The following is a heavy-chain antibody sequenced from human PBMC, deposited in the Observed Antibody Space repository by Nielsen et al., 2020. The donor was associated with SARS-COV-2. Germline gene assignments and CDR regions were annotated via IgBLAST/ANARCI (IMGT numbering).Heavy chain of an antibody. CDR1: GGSISSGGYY. J-gene: IGHJ4*02. V-gene: IGHV4-31*03. Sequence: SETLSLTCTVSGGSISSGGYYWSWIRQHPGKGLEWIGYIYHRGSTNYSPSLKTRVTISVDKSKNQFSLELRSVTAADTAVYYCARDCSCGLGSSPSYYFDYWGQGTLVTVSS. D-gene: IGHD7-27*01. CDR2: IYHRGST. CDR3: ARDCSCGLGSSPSYYFDY.